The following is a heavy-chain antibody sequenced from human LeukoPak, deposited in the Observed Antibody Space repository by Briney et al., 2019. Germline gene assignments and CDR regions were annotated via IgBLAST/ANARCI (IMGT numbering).Heavy chain of an antibody. CDR1: GGSISSSSYY. D-gene: IGHD1-26*01. CDR3: ARESGGSYGSWFDP. J-gene: IGHJ5*02. CDR2: IYYSGST. Sequence: SETLSLTCTVSGGSISSSSYYWGWIRQPPGKGLEWIGSIYYSGSTYYNPSLKSRVTISVDTSKNQFSLKLSSVTAADTAVYYCARESGGSYGSWFDPWGQGTLVTVSS. V-gene: IGHV4-39*07.